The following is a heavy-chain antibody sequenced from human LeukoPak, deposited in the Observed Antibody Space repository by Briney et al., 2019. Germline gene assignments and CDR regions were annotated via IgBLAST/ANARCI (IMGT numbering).Heavy chain of an antibody. CDR1: GGTFSSYA. V-gene: IGHV1-69*04. J-gene: IGHJ5*02. D-gene: IGHD5-18*01. CDR3: ARDNRDTAKRVMDFDP. CDR2: IIPILGIA. Sequence: SVKVSCKASGGTFSSYAISWVRQAPGQGLEWMGRIIPILGIANYAQKFQGRVTTTADKSTSTAYMELSSLRSEDTAVYYCARDNRDTAKRVMDFDPWGQGTLVTVSS.